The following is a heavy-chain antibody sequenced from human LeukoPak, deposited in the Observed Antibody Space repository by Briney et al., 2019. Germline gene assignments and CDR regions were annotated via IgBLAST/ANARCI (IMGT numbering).Heavy chain of an antibody. Sequence: GASVKVSCKVSGYTLTELSMHWVRQAPGKGLEWMGGFDPEDGETIYAQKFQGRVTMTEDTSTDTAYMELSSLRSEDTAVYYCATVVPAATSYYYYGMDVWGQGTTVTVSS. V-gene: IGHV1-24*01. CDR2: FDPEDGET. CDR1: GYTLTELS. CDR3: ATVVPAATSYYYYGMDV. D-gene: IGHD2-2*01. J-gene: IGHJ6*02.